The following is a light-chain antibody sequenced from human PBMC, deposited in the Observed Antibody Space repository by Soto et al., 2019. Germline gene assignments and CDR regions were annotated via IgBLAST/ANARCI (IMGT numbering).Light chain of an antibody. V-gene: IGLV1-47*01. CDR2: KSD. Sequence: QSVLTQTPSASGTPGQRVTISCSGSSSNIGSKYVYWYQQLPGTAPKLLIYKSDQRPSGVPDRFSGSKSGTSASLAISGPRSEDEADYHCATWDDSLSAWVFGGGTKLTVL. CDR3: ATWDDSLSAWV. CDR1: SSNIGSKY. J-gene: IGLJ3*02.